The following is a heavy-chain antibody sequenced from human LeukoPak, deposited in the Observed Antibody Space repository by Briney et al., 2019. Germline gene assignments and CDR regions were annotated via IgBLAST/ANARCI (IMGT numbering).Heavy chain of an antibody. D-gene: IGHD2-2*01. Sequence: QPGGSLRLSCAASGFTVSSNYMSWVRQAPGKGLEWVSVIYSGGSTYYADSVKARFTISRDNSKNTLYLQMNSLRAEDTAVYYCARSQGYQLPFDYWGQGTLVAVSS. CDR3: ARSQGYQLPFDY. V-gene: IGHV3-53*01. CDR1: GFTVSSNY. CDR2: IYSGGST. J-gene: IGHJ4*02.